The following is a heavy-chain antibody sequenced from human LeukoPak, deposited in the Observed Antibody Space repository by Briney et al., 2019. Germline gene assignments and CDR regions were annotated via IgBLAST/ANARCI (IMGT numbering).Heavy chain of an antibody. V-gene: IGHV3-74*01. CDR3: ARDRGINMVRGVIDY. CDR2: TNSDGSRT. CDR1: GFTFSTYW. J-gene: IGHJ4*02. D-gene: IGHD3-10*01. Sequence: GGSLRLSCAASGFTFSTYWKHWVRQAPGKGLVWVSRTNSDGSRTDYADSVKGRFTISRDNAENTLYLQMNSLRVEDTAVYYCARDRGINMVRGVIDYWGRGALVTVSS.